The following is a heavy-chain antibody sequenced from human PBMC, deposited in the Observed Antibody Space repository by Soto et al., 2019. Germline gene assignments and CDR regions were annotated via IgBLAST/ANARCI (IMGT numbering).Heavy chain of an antibody. CDR1: GGSLSNYG. J-gene: IGHJ6*02. V-gene: IGHV1-69*12. Sequence: QVQLVQSGAEVKKPGSSVKVSCKASGGSLSNYGISWVRQAPGQGLEWMGGIIPVFGTANYAQKFQGRVTITADEXTXIXDMDVTSLRSEDTAVYYCARGDATKIVVTTYYGMDVWGQGTTVTVSS. CDR3: ARGDATKIVVTTYYGMDV. D-gene: IGHD4-17*01. CDR2: IIPVFGTA.